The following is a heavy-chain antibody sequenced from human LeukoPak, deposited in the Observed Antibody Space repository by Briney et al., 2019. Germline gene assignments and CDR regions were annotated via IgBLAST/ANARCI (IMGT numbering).Heavy chain of an antibody. CDR2: IYTSGST. J-gene: IGHJ5*02. CDR1: GGSISSYY. Sequence: SETLSLTCTVSGGSISSYYWSWIRQPAGKGLEWIGRIYTSGSTNYNPSLKSRVTMSVDTSKNQFSLKLSSVTAADTAVYYCARVGILTGYYGASPSWFDPWGQGTLVTVSS. V-gene: IGHV4-4*07. CDR3: ARVGILTGYYGASPSWFDP. D-gene: IGHD3-9*01.